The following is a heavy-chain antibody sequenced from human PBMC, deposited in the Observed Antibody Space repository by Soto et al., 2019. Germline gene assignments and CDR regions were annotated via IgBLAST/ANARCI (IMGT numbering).Heavy chain of an antibody. CDR1: GFTFSRYA. CDR3: TKESHGSSKVNYYYSSMDV. Sequence: EVQLLESGGGLVQPGGSLRLSCAASGFTFSRYAMSCVRHAPGKGLECGSAISGSGGSTYYAVSVKGRFTIPRDNSKNTMYLHMNSRRAEDTSVYYCTKESHGSSKVNYYYSSMDVWGQGTTVTVSS. J-gene: IGHJ6*02. CDR2: ISGSGGST. D-gene: IGHD6-13*01. V-gene: IGHV3-23*01.